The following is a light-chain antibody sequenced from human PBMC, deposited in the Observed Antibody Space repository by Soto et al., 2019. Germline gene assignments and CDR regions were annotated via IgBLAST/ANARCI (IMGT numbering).Light chain of an antibody. V-gene: IGLV2-23*02. J-gene: IGLJ3*02. Sequence: QSVLTQPASVSGSPGQSIAISCTGTSSDVGSYDRVSWYRQHPGKAPTLMIYEVNKRPSGVSNRFSGSKSGNTASLTISGLQAEDEADYYCCSSVGSPNWVFGGGTKLTVL. CDR3: CSSVGSPNWV. CDR1: SSDVGSYDR. CDR2: EVN.